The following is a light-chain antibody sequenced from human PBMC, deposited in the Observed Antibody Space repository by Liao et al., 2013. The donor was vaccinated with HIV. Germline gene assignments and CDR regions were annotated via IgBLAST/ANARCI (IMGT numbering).Light chain of an antibody. J-gene: IGLJ2*01. V-gene: IGLV3-1*01. Sequence: SYELTQPPSVSVSPGQTASIACSGDKLGHKYASWYQQKPGQAPLVVIYYDSDRPSVIPERFSGSNSGNTATLSISRVEAGDEGDYYCQAWDSSTAVFGGGTKLTVL. CDR1: KLGHKY. CDR2: YDS. CDR3: QAWDSSTAV.